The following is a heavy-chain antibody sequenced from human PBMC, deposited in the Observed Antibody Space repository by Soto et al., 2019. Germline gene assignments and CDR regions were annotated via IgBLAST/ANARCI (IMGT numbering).Heavy chain of an antibody. V-gene: IGHV1-18*01. J-gene: IGHJ4*02. CDR2: ISGSNGDT. D-gene: IGHD6-19*01. Sequence: QVQLVQSGAEVKESGASVKVSCKASGYTFTNYGVAWVRRAPGQGLEWMGWISGSNGDTKYAQNLQNRVSLTTYTSTNTAYMELRSLRPDDTAIYFCGRGGLAVSGTYDYWGQGTLVTVSS. CDR1: GYTFTNYG. CDR3: GRGGLAVSGTYDY.